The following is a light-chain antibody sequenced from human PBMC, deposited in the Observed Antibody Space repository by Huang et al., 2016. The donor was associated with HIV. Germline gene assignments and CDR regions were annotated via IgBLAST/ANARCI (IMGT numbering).Light chain of an antibody. V-gene: IGKV3-11*01. J-gene: IGKJ5*01. CDR3: QQRKYWPPIT. CDR2: DAS. CDR1: QSVNSY. Sequence: ETVLTQSPATLSLSPGERATLSCRASQSVNSYLAWYQQKPGQTPSLLIYDASNRATGIPARFSGSGSGTDFTLTISSLEPEDFAVYYCQQRKYWPPITFDQGTRLEIK.